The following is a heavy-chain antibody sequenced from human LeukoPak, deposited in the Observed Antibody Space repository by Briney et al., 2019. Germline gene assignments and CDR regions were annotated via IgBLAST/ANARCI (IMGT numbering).Heavy chain of an antibody. CDR2: IYYSGST. V-gene: IGHV4-30-4*01. J-gene: IGHJ4*02. CDR1: GGSISSGDYY. D-gene: IGHD3-10*01. CDR3: AREVTMVRGVIGVGFDY. Sequence: SQTLSLTCTVSGGSISSGDYYWSWIRQPPGEGLGWIGYIYYSGSTYYNPSLKSRVTISVDTSKNQFSLKLSSVTAADTAVYYCAREVTMVRGVIGVGFDYWGQGTLVTVSS.